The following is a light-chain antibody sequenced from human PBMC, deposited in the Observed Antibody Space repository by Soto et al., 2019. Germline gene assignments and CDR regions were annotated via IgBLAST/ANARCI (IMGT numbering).Light chain of an antibody. CDR1: QSVSSN. CDR3: EEYNNWPT. V-gene: IGKV3-15*01. Sequence: EIVIALSPATLSVSPGERATLSCRASQSVSSNLAWYQQNPGQAPRLLIYGASTRATGIPARFSGSGSGRVFTLTISSLSSEDSPAYYCEEYNNWPTVGQGTKADSK. CDR2: GAS. J-gene: IGKJ1*01.